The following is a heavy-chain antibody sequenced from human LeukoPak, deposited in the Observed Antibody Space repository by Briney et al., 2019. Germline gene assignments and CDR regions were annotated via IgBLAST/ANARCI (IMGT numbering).Heavy chain of an antibody. CDR2: IKQDGSEK. D-gene: IGHD3-22*01. CDR1: GFTFSSYW. V-gene: IGHV3-7*01. J-gene: IGHJ4*02. Sequence: GGSLRLSCAASGFTFSSYWMSWVRQAPGKGLEWVANIKQDGSEKYYVDPVKGRFTISRDNAKNSLYLQMNSLRAEDTALYYCATIRHYHDSSVYKTAGIDYWGQGTLVTVSS. CDR3: ATIRHYHDSSVYKTAGIDY.